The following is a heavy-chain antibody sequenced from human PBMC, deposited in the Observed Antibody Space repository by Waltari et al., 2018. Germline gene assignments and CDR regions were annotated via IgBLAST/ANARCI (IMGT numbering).Heavy chain of an antibody. Sequence: QITLKESGPTLVKPTQTLTLTCPFSGFPLSVVGVGVGWIRQPPGKGLEWLAHIFWDDKKRYTPTLKSRVTITKDTSKNQVVLTMANMDPLDTATYFCARLSLTKGGADYWGQGTLVTVS. D-gene: IGHD2-15*01. CDR2: IFWDDKK. V-gene: IGHV2-5*02. J-gene: IGHJ4*02. CDR1: GFPLSVVGVG. CDR3: ARLSLTKGGADY.